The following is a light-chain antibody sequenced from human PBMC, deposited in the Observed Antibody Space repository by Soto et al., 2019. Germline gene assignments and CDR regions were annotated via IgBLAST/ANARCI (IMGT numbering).Light chain of an antibody. Sequence: QSALAQPASVSGSPGQSITISCSGTRSDIGSYNYVAWYQQFPGKTPKILIYGVSNRPSGVSSRFSGSKSGNTASLTISGLQAEDEADYYCISYTGSSTSDGFGSGTKVTVL. CDR1: RSDIGSYNY. J-gene: IGLJ1*01. CDR2: GVS. V-gene: IGLV2-14*01. CDR3: ISYTGSSTSDG.